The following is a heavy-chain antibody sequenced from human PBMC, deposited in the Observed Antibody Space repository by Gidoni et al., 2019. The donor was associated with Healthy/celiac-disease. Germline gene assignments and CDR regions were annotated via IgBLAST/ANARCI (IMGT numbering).Heavy chain of an antibody. D-gene: IGHD4-4*01. CDR1: GFTFSSYS. CDR3: VGNSPFDY. J-gene: IGHJ4*02. V-gene: IGHV3-21*01. Sequence: EVQLVESGGGLVKPGGSLRLSCEPSGFTFSSYSMNWVRQAPGKGLEWVSSISSSSSYIYYADSVKGRFTISRDNAKNSLYLQMNSLRAEDTAVYYCVGNSPFDYWGQGTLVTVSS. CDR2: ISSSSSYI.